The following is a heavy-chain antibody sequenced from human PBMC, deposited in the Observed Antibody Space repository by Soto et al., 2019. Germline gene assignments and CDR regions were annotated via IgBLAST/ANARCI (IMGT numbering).Heavy chain of an antibody. CDR2: ISSSSSYI. V-gene: IGHV3-21*01. D-gene: IGHD2-21*02. CDR1: GFTFSSYS. J-gene: IGHJ6*02. Sequence: GGSLRLSCAASGFTFSSYSMNWVRQAPGKGLEWVSSISSSSSYIYYADSVKGRFTISRDNAKNSLYLQMNSLRAEDTAVYYCARVLAYCGGDCYLNYYYCGMDVWGQGTTVTVSS. CDR3: ARVLAYCGGDCYLNYYYCGMDV.